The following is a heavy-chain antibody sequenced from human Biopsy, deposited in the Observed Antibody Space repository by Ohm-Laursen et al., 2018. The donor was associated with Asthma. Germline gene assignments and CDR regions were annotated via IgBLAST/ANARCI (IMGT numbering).Heavy chain of an antibody. V-gene: IGHV1-69*13. CDR1: GDSFSNYA. J-gene: IGHJ6*02. D-gene: IGHD5-12*01. Sequence: SVKVSCNASGDSFSNYAISWVRQAPGQGLERMGGLIPVLGTPDHAQMFEGRVTITADESTSTAYMELSSLSSEDTAVYYCARGYSGSDRIVYYYSGLEVWGQGTTVTVSS. CDR3: ARGYSGSDRIVYYYSGLEV. CDR2: LIPVLGTP.